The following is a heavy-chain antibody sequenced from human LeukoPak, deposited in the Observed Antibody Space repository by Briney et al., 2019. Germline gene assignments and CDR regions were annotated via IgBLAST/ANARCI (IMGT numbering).Heavy chain of an antibody. Sequence: GGSLRLSCVGSGFTFRSHAMSWARQAPEKGLEFVSGIYENGGTTYYADSVKGRFSISRDNSKNTLYLQMDRLRGEDTAVYYCAKDFRIGYSAHFDYWGQGALVTVSS. D-gene: IGHD2-21*01. V-gene: IGHV3-23*01. CDR3: AKDFRIGYSAHFDY. CDR1: GFTFRSHA. CDR2: IYENGGTT. J-gene: IGHJ4*02.